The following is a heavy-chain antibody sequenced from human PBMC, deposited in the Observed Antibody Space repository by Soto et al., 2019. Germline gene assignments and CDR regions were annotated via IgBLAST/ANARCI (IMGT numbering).Heavy chain of an antibody. Sequence: QVQLVESGGGVVQPGRSLRLSCAASGFTFSSYAIHWVRQAPGKGLEWVAVISYDGSNKYYAASVKGRFTISKDNSRNTLYLQMNSLIAADTAVYYCAREDFEVVISVGPFDIWCQGPMVTVSS. D-gene: IGHD3-3*01. V-gene: IGHV3-30-3*01. CDR1: GFTFSSYA. J-gene: IGHJ3*02. CDR2: ISYDGSNK. CDR3: AREDFEVVISVGPFDI.